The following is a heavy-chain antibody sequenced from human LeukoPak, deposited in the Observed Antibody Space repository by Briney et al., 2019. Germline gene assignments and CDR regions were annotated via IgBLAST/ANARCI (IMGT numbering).Heavy chain of an antibody. CDR3: ASTGYSSSRGVGGNNWFDP. Sequence: SETLSLTCTVSGYSISSGYFWGWIRQPPGKGLEWIGSIYHSGSTYYNTSLTSRVTISVDTSKNQFSLKLNSVTAADTAVYYCASTGYSSSRGVGGNNWFDPWGQGTLVTVSS. V-gene: IGHV4-38-2*02. CDR2: IYHSGST. D-gene: IGHD6-13*01. CDR1: GYSISSGYF. J-gene: IGHJ5*02.